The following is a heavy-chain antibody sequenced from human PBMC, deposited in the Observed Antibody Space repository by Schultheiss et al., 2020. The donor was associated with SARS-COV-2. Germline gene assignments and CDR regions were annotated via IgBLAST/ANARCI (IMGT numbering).Heavy chain of an antibody. CDR2: IYHSGST. D-gene: IGHD3-3*01. V-gene: IGHV4-39*07. Sequence: SETLSLTCTVSGGSISSGGYYWSWIRQHPGKGLEWIGEIYHSGSTRYNPSLGSRLTMSVDTSKNQFSLNLRSVTAADTAVYYCARGSLGITVFGVVVPKFYFDFWDPGTLVTVSS. CDR3: ARGSLGITVFGVVVPKFYFDF. J-gene: IGHJ4*02. CDR1: GGSISSGGYY.